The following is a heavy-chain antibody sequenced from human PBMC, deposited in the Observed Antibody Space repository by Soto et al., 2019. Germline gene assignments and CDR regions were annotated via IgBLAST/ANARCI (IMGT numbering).Heavy chain of an antibody. J-gene: IGHJ4*02. D-gene: IGHD5-18*01. V-gene: IGHV1-46*01. Sequence: SVKLCSKALGYILTTCYMRWVRQAPGQGLEWMAMINPGDGSTTYAQKFQGRVTMTRDTSTSTVYMELSSLRSEDTAVYYCARAVNTAMIWGQGTLVTVSS. CDR1: GYILTTCY. CDR2: INPGDGST. CDR3: ARAVNTAMI.